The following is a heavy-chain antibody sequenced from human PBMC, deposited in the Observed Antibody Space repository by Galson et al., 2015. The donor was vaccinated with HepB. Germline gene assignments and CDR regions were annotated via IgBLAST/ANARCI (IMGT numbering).Heavy chain of an antibody. D-gene: IGHD4-17*01. CDR1: GFTFSSYS. V-gene: IGHV3-48*04. Sequence: SLRLSCAASGFTFSSYSMNWVRQAPGKGLEWVSYISSSTSTIYYADSVKGRFTISRDNAKNSLYLQMNSLRAEDTAVYYCARDNPMVTTSQFDYWGQGTLVTVSS. J-gene: IGHJ4*02. CDR3: ARDNPMVTTSQFDY. CDR2: ISSSTSTI.